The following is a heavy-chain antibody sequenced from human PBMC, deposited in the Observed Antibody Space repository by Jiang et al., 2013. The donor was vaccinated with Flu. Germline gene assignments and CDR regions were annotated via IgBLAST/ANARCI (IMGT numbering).Heavy chain of an antibody. CDR2: IDTSGST. CDR3: ARESDADYHLDY. D-gene: IGHD4-17*01. V-gene: IGHV4-4*07. CDR1: GGSISGHH. J-gene: IGHJ4*02. Sequence: GSGLVKPSETLSLTCTVSGGSISGHHWSWIRQPAGKGLEWIGRIDTSGSTNFNPSLKSRVTMSVDTSKNQVSLKVTSVTAADTAVYYCARESDADYHLDYWGQGTLVTVSS.